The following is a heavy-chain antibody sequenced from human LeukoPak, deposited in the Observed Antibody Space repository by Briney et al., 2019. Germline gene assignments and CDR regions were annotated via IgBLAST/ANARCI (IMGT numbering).Heavy chain of an antibody. CDR2: INPNSGGT. CDR3: ARDLVVPATTVYDY. V-gene: IGHV1-2*06. D-gene: IGHD2-2*01. CDR1: GYTFTGYY. Sequence: ASVKVSCKASGYTFTGYYMHWVRQAPGQGLEWMGRINPNSGGTNYAQKFQGRVTMTRDTSISTAYMELSRLRSDDTAVYYCARDLVVPATTVYDYWGQGTLVTVSS. J-gene: IGHJ4*02.